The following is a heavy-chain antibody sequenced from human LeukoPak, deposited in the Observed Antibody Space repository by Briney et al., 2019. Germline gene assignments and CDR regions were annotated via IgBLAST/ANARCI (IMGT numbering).Heavy chain of an antibody. CDR2: ISSSSSYI. J-gene: IGHJ4*02. CDR1: GFTFSSYS. CDR3: VRDRDWAFDY. V-gene: IGHV3-21*01. Sequence: PGGSLRLSCAASGFTFSSYSMNWVRQAPGKGLEWVSSISSSSSYIYYADSVKGRFTISRDNSKNTVYLQMNSLRPEDTAVYYCVRDRDWAFDYWGQGSLVTVSS. D-gene: IGHD2-21*02.